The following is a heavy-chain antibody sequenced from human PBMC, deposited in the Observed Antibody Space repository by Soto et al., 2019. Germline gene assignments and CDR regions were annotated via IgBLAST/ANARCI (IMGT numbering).Heavy chain of an antibody. CDR3: ARRYGHGTFDS. Sequence: PSETLSLTCTVSGGSISSYYWSWIRQPPGKGLEWIGYIYYSGSTKYNPSLKSRVSISVDTSKNQFSLKLSSVTAADTAVYFCARRYGHGTFDSWGPGTMVTVSS. CDR1: GGSISSYY. J-gene: IGHJ3*02. V-gene: IGHV4-59*01. D-gene: IGHD3-10*01. CDR2: IYYSGST.